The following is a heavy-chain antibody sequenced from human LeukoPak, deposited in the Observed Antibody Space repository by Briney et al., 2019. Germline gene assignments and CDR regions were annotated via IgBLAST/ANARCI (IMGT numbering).Heavy chain of an antibody. V-gene: IGHV3-15*01. CDR1: GFTFKYAW. J-gene: IGHJ4*02. Sequence: GGSERLSCAASGFTFKYAWMTWVSQAPGKGPEWVGRIKSKTDGETTDYAAAVKSRFSLSRDDSKNMVYLQMTSLKTDDTAVYYCTTLVGAPTYWGQGTPVTVSS. CDR2: IKSKTDGETT. CDR3: TTLVGAPTY. D-gene: IGHD1-26*01.